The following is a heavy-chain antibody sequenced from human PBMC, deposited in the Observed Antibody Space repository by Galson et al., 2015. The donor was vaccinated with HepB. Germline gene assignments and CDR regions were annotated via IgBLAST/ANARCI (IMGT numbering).Heavy chain of an antibody. CDR2: INAGNGNT. CDR1: GYTFTSYA. CDR3: ARGLTMVRGVISPKGWFDY. D-gene: IGHD3-10*01. J-gene: IGHJ4*02. V-gene: IGHV1-3*01. Sequence: SVKVSCKASGYTFTSYAMHWVRQAPGQRLEWMGWINAGNGNTKYSQKFQGRVTITRDTSASTAYMELSSLRSEDTAVYYCARGLTMVRGVISPKGWFDYWGKATLVTVPS.